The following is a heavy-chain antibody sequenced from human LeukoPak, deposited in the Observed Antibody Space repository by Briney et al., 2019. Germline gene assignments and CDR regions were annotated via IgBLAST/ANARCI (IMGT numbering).Heavy chain of an antibody. J-gene: IGHJ4*02. CDR3: ARTKRYCSSTSCYIFDY. V-gene: IGHV3-33*01. CDR2: IRYDGSNK. Sequence: GGSLRLSCAASGFTFSSYGMHWVRQAPGKGLEWVAVIRYDGSNKYYADSVKGRFTISRDNSKNTLYLQMNSLRAEDTAVYYCARTKRYCSSTSCYIFDYWGQGTLVTVSS. D-gene: IGHD2-2*02. CDR1: GFTFSSYG.